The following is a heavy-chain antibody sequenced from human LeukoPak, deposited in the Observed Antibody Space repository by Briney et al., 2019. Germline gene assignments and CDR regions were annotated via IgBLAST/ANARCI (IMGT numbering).Heavy chain of an antibody. V-gene: IGHV4-59*01. J-gene: IGHJ4*02. D-gene: IGHD5-18*01. CDR1: RGSITPYY. CDR3: AKVGGYTYGHHTRGYFDY. Sequence: SETLSLTCTVSRGSITPYYWTWIRRPPGKGLEWIGYIYYSGSTKYNPSLESRVSISIDTSKNQFSLTLNSVTAADTAIYYCAKVGGYTYGHHTRGYFDYWGQGTLVTVSS. CDR2: IYYSGST.